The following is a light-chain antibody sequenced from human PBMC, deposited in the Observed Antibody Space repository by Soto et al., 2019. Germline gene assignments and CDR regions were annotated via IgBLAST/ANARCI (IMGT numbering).Light chain of an antibody. J-gene: IGLJ2*01. V-gene: IGLV2-23*01. CDR1: SSDVGSYNL. CDR2: EGS. Sequence: QAVVTQPASVSGSPGQSITISCTGTSSDVGSYNLVSWYQQHPGKAPKLMIYEGSKRPSGVSNRFSGSKSGNTASLTISGLQAEDEADYYCCSYAGSSTSLFGGGTQLTVL. CDR3: CSYAGSSTSL.